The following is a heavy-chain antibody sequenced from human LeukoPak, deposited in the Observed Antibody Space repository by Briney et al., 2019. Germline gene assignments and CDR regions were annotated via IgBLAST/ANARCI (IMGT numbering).Heavy chain of an antibody. CDR2: ISANGANT. V-gene: IGHV3-23*01. CDR1: GFTFSNYG. D-gene: IGHD3-10*02. CDR3: AKGSCSGSG. Sequence: PGGSLRLSCAASGFTFSNYGMSWVRQAPGKGLECVSSISANGANTYYEDSVKGRFTISRDNSKNTLYLQMNSLRAEDTAVYYCAKGSCSGSGWGQGTMVTVSS. J-gene: IGHJ3*01.